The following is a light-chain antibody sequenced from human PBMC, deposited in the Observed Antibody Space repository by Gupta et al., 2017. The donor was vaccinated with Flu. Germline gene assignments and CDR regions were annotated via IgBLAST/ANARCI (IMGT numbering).Light chain of an antibody. V-gene: IGLV4-69*01. Sequence: QLVLTQSPSASASLGASVKLSCTLSRGHSSYAIAWHQQQPEKGPRYLMKVNSDGSHSKGDGIPDRFSGSSSGAERYLIISSLQSEDEAAYYCQTWGTAIHVVFGVGTKLTVL. CDR1: RGHSSYA. J-gene: IGLJ2*01. CDR3: QTWGTAIHVV. CDR2: VNSDGSH.